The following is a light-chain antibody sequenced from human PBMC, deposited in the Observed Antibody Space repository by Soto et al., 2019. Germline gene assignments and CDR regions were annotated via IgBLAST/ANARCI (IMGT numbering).Light chain of an antibody. CDR3: QQRSNWPLYT. CDR1: QSVSSY. V-gene: IGKV3-11*01. Sequence: EIVLTQSPATLSLSPGERATLSCRASQSVSSYLAWYQQKPGQAPRLLIYDASNRATGIPARFSGSGSGTDVTLTISSLEPEDFAVYYCQQRSNWPLYTFGQGTTLEIK. CDR2: DAS. J-gene: IGKJ2*01.